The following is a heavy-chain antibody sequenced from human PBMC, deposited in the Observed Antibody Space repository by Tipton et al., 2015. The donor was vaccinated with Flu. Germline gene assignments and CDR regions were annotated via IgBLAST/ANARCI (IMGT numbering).Heavy chain of an antibody. CDR2: ISSSGSTI. CDR3: ARAIGPRYSGSYYYYYGMDV. J-gene: IGHJ6*02. Sequence: SLRLSCAASGFTFSSYEMNWVRQAPGKGLEWVSYISSSGSTIYYADSVKGRFTISRDNAKNSLYLQMNSLRAEDTAVYYCARAIGPRYSGSYYYYYGMDVWGQGTTVTVSS. CDR1: GFTFSSYE. V-gene: IGHV3-48*03. D-gene: IGHD1-26*01.